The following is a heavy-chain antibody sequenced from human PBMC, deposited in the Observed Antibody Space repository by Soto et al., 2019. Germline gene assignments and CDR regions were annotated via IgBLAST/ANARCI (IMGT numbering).Heavy chain of an antibody. Sequence: PGESLKISCKGSGYSFTSYWISWVRQMPGKGLEWMGRIDPSDSYTNYSPSFQGHVTISADKSISTAYLQWSSLKASDTAMYYCARHKPRADLITGTWGFDPWGQGTMVTVSS. CDR3: ARHKPRADLITGTWGFDP. J-gene: IGHJ5*02. V-gene: IGHV5-10-1*01. CDR2: IDPSDSYT. CDR1: GYSFTSYW. D-gene: IGHD1-20*01.